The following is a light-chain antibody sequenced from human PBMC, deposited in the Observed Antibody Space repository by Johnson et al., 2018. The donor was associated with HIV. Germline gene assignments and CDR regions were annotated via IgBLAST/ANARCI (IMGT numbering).Light chain of an antibody. V-gene: IGLV1-51*01. CDR3: GTWHTSLSGCGV. Sequence: QSVLTQPPSVSAAPGQTVTISCSGSSSNIGNNYVSWYQQLPGTAPKLLIYDNNERPSGIPDRFSASESGTSATLGITGLQTGDEGDYYCGTWHTSLSGCGVFGTGTKVTVL. CDR1: SSNIGNNY. J-gene: IGLJ1*01. CDR2: DNN.